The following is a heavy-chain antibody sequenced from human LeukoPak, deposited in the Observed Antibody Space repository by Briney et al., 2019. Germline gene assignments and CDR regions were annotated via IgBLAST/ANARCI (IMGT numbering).Heavy chain of an antibody. CDR2: IYTSGST. CDR3: ARAIFSLAGYDY. CDR1: GGSISSGSYY. V-gene: IGHV4-61*02. J-gene: IGHJ4*02. Sequence: KTSETLSLTCTVSGGSISSGSYYWSWIRQPAGKGLEWIGRIYTSGSTNYNPSLKGRVTISVDTSKNQFSLKLSSVTAADTAVYYCARAIFSLAGYDYWGQGTLVTVSS. D-gene: IGHD6-19*01.